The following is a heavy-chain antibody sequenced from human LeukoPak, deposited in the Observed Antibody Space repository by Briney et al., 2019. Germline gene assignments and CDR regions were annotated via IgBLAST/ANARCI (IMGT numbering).Heavy chain of an antibody. CDR1: GFTFSSYS. CDR3: ASGAAVGASRFDY. V-gene: IGHV3-48*01. Sequence: PGGSLRLSCGASGFTFSSYSMNWVRQAPGKGLEWVSYISSSSSTIYYADSVKGRFTISRDSAKNSLYLQMNSLRAEDTAVYYCASGAAVGASRFDYWGQETLVTVSS. CDR2: ISSSSSTI. D-gene: IGHD6-13*01. J-gene: IGHJ4*02.